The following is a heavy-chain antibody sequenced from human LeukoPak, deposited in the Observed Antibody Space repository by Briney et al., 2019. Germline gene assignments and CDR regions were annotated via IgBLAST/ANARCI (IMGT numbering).Heavy chain of an antibody. D-gene: IGHD2-21*02. CDR3: ARGKEYCGGDCFSSWYFDL. J-gene: IGHJ2*01. CDR1: GGPFSGYY. Sequence: SETLSLTCAVYGGPFSGYYWSWIRQSPGKGLEWIGEINQSGSTTYKPSLKGRVTISVDTSKTQFSLKLSSVTAADTAVYYCARGKEYCGGDCFSSWYFDLWGQGTLVTVSS. V-gene: IGHV4-34*01. CDR2: INQSGST.